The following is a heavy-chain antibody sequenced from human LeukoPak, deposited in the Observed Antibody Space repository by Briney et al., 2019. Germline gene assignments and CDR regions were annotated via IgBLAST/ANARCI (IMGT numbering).Heavy chain of an antibody. J-gene: IGHJ6*02. V-gene: IGHV3-9*01. CDR1: GFTFDDYA. D-gene: IGHD6-19*01. Sequence: GGSLRLSCAASGFTFDDYAMHWVRQAPGKGLEWVSGISWNSGSIGYADSVKGRFTISRDNAKNSLYLQMNSLRAEDTALYYCAKDTSIAVAGTAFYGMDVWGQGTMVTVSS. CDR3: AKDTSIAVAGTAFYGMDV. CDR2: ISWNSGSI.